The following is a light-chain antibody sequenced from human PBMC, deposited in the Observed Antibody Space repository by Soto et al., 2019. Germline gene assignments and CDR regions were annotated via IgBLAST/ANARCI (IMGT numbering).Light chain of an antibody. CDR1: QDISNY. CDR3: QQYDNLPYT. J-gene: IGKJ5*01. V-gene: IGKV1-33*01. CDR2: DAS. Sequence: IQMTQSPSSMSASVGDRVTITCQASQDISNYLNWYQQKPGKAPKLLIYDASNLETGVPSRFSVSGSGTDGTLTISSLQTEDSATYDCQQYDNLPYTFGQGTRLEIK.